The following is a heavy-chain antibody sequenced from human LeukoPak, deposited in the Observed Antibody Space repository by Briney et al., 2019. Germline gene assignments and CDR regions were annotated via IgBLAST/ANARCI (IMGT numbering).Heavy chain of an antibody. CDR2: IYNGGNT. D-gene: IGHD2/OR15-2a*01. CDR3: ANSISMDFEF. J-gene: IGHJ4*02. Sequence: SETLSLTCTVSGGSVSSNYWNWIRQPAGKGLEWIGRIYNGGNTNYNPSLESRVTISIDRSKNQFSLKLTSVTAADTAVYYCANSISMDFEFWGQGTLVTVSP. CDR1: GGSVSSNY. V-gene: IGHV4-4*07.